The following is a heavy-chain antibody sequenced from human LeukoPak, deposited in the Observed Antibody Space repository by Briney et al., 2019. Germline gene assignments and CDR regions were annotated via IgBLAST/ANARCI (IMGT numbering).Heavy chain of an antibody. D-gene: IGHD2-15*01. Sequence: GGSLRLSCAASGFTFSSYAMSWVRQAPDKGLEWVAVISYDGSNKYYADSVKGRFTISRDNSKNTLYLQMNSLRAEDTAVYYCARDSVVVVAATQTYNWFDPWGQGTLVTVSS. J-gene: IGHJ5*02. V-gene: IGHV3-30-3*01. CDR1: GFTFSSYA. CDR2: ISYDGSNK. CDR3: ARDSVVVVAATQTYNWFDP.